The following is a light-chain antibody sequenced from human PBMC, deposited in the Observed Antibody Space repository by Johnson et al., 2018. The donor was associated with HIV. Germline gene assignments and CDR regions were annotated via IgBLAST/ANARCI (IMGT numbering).Light chain of an antibody. V-gene: IGLV1-51*01. CDR3: GTWEISLSAGV. CDR1: DSNIGNNY. CDR2: DND. Sequence: QLVLTQPPSVSAAPGQKVTISCFGSDSNIGNNYVSWYQQLPGTAPKLLIYDNDKRPSGIPDRFSGSKYGTSASLGITGLQTGDEAVYYCGTWEISLSAGVFGPGTKVTVL. J-gene: IGLJ1*01.